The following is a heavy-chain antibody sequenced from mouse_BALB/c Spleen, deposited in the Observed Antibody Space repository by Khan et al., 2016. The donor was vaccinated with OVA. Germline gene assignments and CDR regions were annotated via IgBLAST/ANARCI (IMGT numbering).Heavy chain of an antibody. CDR2: IDPFSGDT. CDR1: GYSFTTYY. D-gene: IGHD2-2*01. CDR3: TRHGYVAWFTY. J-gene: IGHJ3*01. V-gene: IGHV1S135*01. Sequence: VQLKESGPELMKPGTSVKISCKASGYSFTTYYIHWVMQSHGKSLEWIGYIDPFSGDTTFNQKFKGKATLTVDKSSSTAYIHLSNLTSEDSAIYYGTRHGYVAWFTYWGQGTLVTVSA.